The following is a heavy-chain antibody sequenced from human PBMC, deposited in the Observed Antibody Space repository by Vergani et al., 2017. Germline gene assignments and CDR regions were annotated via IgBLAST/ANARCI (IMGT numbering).Heavy chain of an antibody. Sequence: VQLVESGGGVVQPGRSLRLSCAASGFTFSSYGMHWVRQAPGKGLEWVSAISGSGGSTYYADSVKGRFTISRDNSKNTLYLQMNSLRAEDTAVYYCAKVKIVIPAAAINDAFDIWGQGTMVTVSS. V-gene: IGHV3-23*04. J-gene: IGHJ3*02. CDR2: ISGSGGST. D-gene: IGHD2-2*01. CDR1: GFTFSSYG. CDR3: AKVKIVIPAAAINDAFDI.